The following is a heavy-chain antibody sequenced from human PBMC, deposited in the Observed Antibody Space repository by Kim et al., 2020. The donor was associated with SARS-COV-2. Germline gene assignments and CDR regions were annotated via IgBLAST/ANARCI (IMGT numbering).Heavy chain of an antibody. D-gene: IGHD6-19*01. Sequence: NPSLKSRVTISLDTSKHQFSLRLTSVTAADTAVYFCARDLDGDGWQVFNYWGQGTLVTVSS. CDR3: ARDLDGDGWQVFNY. V-gene: IGHV4-59*12. J-gene: IGHJ4*02.